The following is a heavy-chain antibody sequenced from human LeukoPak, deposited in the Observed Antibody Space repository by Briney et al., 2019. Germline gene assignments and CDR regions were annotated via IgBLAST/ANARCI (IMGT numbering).Heavy chain of an antibody. V-gene: IGHV3-30-3*01. CDR2: ISYDGSNK. J-gene: IGHJ5*02. Sequence: PGGSLRLSCAASGFTFSSYAMHWVRQAPGKGPEWVAVISYDGSNKYYADSVKGRFTISRDNSKNTLYLQMNSLRAEDTAVYYCARDPLYYYGSSLHLHNWFDPWGQGTLVTVSS. CDR1: GFTFSSYA. D-gene: IGHD3-10*01. CDR3: ARDPLYYYGSSLHLHNWFDP.